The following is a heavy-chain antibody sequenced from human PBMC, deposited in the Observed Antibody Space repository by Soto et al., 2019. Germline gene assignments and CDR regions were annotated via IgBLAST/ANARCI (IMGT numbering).Heavy chain of an antibody. J-gene: IGHJ4*02. CDR3: ARDLHYWSLLIDH. Sequence: GGSLRLSCTASGFSLSRYGLHWVRQAPGKGLQWVAGLWSNGIKTSYTDSVKGRFMISRDTSMNMLYLQMNSLGAEDTAVYYCARDLHYWSLLIDHWGQGTLVTVS. V-gene: IGHV3-33*01. D-gene: IGHD2-8*02. CDR2: LWSNGIKT. CDR1: GFSLSRYG.